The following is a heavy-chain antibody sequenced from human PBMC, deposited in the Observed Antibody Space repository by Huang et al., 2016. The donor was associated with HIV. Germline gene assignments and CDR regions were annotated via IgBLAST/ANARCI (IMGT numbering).Heavy chain of an antibody. CDR2: INPKGGGT. CDR3: ARDWSFGSSTSPAD. CDR1: GYTFTDSN. Sequence: QVQLVQSGAEVTNPGASVRVSCKASGYTFTDSNIHWVRQAPGQGLEWMGWINPKGGGTIYAQRFQGRITMTRDTTISTVHMDLRRIQSDDTAVYFCARDWSFGSSTSPADWGQGTLVTVSS. V-gene: IGHV1-2*02. J-gene: IGHJ4*02. D-gene: IGHD6-6*01.